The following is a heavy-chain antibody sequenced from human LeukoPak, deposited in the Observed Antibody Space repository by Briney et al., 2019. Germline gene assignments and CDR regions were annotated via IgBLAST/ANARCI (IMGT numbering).Heavy chain of an antibody. V-gene: IGHV3-30-3*01. CDR3: ARDRGYSGDY. D-gene: IGHD1-26*01. J-gene: IGHJ4*02. CDR1: GFTFSNYA. Sequence: PWGSLILSCAASGFTFSNYAMHWVRQAPGKGLEWVAVISYDGSNKYYADSVKGRFTNSRDNSKNTLYLQMNSLRVEDTAVYYCARDRGYSGDYWGQGTLVTVSP. CDR2: ISYDGSNK.